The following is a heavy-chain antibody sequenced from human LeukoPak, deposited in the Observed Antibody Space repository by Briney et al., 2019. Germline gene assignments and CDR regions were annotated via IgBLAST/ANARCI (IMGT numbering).Heavy chain of an antibody. D-gene: IGHD3-3*01. CDR1: GYTFTGYY. CDR2: INPNSGGT. Sequence: ASVKVSCKASGYTFTGYYMHWVRQAPGQGLEWMGWINPNSGGTNYAQKFQGRVTMTRDTSISTAYMELSRQRSDDTAVYYCARDPYDFWSGYPHNWFDPWGQGTLVTVSS. V-gene: IGHV1-2*02. J-gene: IGHJ5*02. CDR3: ARDPYDFWSGYPHNWFDP.